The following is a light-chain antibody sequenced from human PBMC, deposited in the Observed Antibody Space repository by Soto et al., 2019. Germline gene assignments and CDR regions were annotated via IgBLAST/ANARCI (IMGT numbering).Light chain of an antibody. V-gene: IGLV2-23*01. J-gene: IGLJ1*01. CDR3: FSFTSTNTHV. CDR1: SSDFGSYKF. Sequence: QSALTQPASVSGSPGQSVTNSCTGTSSDFGSYKFVSWYQHHPGKVPKVIIYETSKRPSGVSDRFSGSKSGNTASLTISGLQAEDEADYYCFSFTSTNTHVFGSGTKLTV. CDR2: ETS.